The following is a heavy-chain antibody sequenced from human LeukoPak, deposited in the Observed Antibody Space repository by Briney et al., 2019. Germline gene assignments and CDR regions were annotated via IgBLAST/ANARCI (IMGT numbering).Heavy chain of an antibody. Sequence: GGSLRLSCAASGFTFSKYSMSWVRQAPGKGLEWVSFINNSSSTIYYADSVKGRFTISRDNAKNSLYLQMNSLRAEDTAVYYCARLYGDYVYFDYWGQGTLVTVSS. J-gene: IGHJ4*02. CDR2: INNSSSTI. CDR1: GFTFSKYS. V-gene: IGHV3-48*04. D-gene: IGHD4-17*01. CDR3: ARLYGDYVYFDY.